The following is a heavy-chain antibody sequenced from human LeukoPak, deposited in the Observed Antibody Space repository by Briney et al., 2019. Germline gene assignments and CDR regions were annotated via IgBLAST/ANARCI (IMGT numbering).Heavy chain of an antibody. Sequence: ASVTVSCKASGYTFTGYYMHWVRQAPGQGLEWMGWINPNSGGTNYAQTFQGRVTITRDTSISTAYMEVSRLRSDDTAVYYCARDTARITIFGVAKYMDVWGKGTTVSVSS. CDR1: GYTFTGYY. CDR2: INPNSGGT. CDR3: ARDTARITIFGVAKYMDV. J-gene: IGHJ6*03. V-gene: IGHV1-2*02. D-gene: IGHD3-3*01.